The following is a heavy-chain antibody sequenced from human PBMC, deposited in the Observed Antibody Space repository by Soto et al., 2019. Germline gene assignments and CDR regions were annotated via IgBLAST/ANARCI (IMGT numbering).Heavy chain of an antibody. V-gene: IGHV1-2*02. CDR1: GCTFTGYY. CDR3: ARSWDLKAAGMMAIAYNWFDP. CDR2: INPNSGGT. Sequence: QVQLVQSGAEVKKPGASVKVSCKASGCTFTGYYMHWVRQAPGQGLEWMGWINPNSGGTNYAQKFQGRVTMTRDTSISTAYMELSRLRSDDTAVYYCARSWDLKAAGMMAIAYNWFDPWGQGTLVTVSS. D-gene: IGHD6-13*01. J-gene: IGHJ5*02.